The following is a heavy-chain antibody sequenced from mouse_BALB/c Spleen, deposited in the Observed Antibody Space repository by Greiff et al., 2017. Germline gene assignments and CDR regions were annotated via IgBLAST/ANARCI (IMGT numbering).Heavy chain of an antibody. Sequence: QVQLKESGAELVRPGTSVKVSCKASGYAFTNYLIEWVKRRPGQGLEWIGVINPGSGGTNYNEKFKGKATLTADKSSSTAYMQLSSLTSDDSAVYFCARSKDLVWPFDYWGQGTTLTVSS. D-gene: IGHD2-10*02. CDR2: INPGSGGT. V-gene: IGHV1-54*03. J-gene: IGHJ2*01. CDR3: ARSKDLVWPFDY. CDR1: GYAFTNYL.